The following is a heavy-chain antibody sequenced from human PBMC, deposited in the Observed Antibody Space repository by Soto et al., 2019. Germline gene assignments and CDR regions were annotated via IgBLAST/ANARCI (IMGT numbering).Heavy chain of an antibody. V-gene: IGHV1-46*01. D-gene: IGHD3-10*01. CDR1: GYTFTNYY. CDR2: INPSGGGT. Sequence: GASVKVSCKASGYTFTNYYIHWVRQAPGQGLEWMGIINPSGGGTSYAQKFQGRVSMTRDTSTTTVYMDLSSLGSEDTAVYFCARANVGATFGHHYYGMDVWGQGATVTVSS. J-gene: IGHJ6*02. CDR3: ARANVGATFGHHYYGMDV.